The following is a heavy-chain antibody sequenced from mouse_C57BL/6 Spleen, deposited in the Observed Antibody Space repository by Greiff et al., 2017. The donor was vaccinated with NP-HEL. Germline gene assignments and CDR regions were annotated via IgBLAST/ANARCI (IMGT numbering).Heavy chain of an antibody. CDR2: IYPGDGDT. D-gene: IGHD1-1*01. V-gene: IGHV1-80*01. J-gene: IGHJ2*01. CDR1: GYAFSSYW. CDR3: ARYYGSSGYYFDY. Sequence: QVQLQQSGAELVKPGASVKISCKASGYAFSSYWMNWVKQRPGKGLEWIGLIYPGDGDTNYNGKFKGKATLTADKSSSTAYMQLSSLTSEDSAVYFCARYYGSSGYYFDYWGQGTTLTVSS.